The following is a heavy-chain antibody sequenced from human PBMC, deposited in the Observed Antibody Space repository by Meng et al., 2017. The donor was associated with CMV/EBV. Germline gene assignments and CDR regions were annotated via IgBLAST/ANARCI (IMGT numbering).Heavy chain of an antibody. Sequence: QVQIQESGPGLVKPSASLSLTCLLSGASLKNYNWNWVRQPAGQGLEWIGLIQVIGHTVYNPSLKSRVTVSLDASKSQFSLTLNSVTAADTATYYCAGSRPGGGACDYWGQGILVTVSS. J-gene: IGHJ4*02. CDR2: IQVIGHT. V-gene: IGHV4-4*07. CDR1: GASLKNYN. D-gene: IGHD3-16*01. CDR3: AGSRPGGGACDY.